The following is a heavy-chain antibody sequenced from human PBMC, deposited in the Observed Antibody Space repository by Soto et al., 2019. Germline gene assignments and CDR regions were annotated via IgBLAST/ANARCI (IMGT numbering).Heavy chain of an antibody. CDR3: ARGLECRGYCLDKPTWFGP. CDR2: IIPIFGTP. D-gene: IGHD2-15*01. Sequence: QVQLVQSGAEVKKSGSSVKVSCKASGGTFSTYTFSWVRQAPGQGLEWMGRIIPIFGTPYYAQKFQGRVTITADKCTSTVYMELSSLGSDDTAVYFCARGLECRGYCLDKPTWFGPWGQGTLVTVSS. CDR1: GGTFSTYT. V-gene: IGHV1-69*06. J-gene: IGHJ5*02.